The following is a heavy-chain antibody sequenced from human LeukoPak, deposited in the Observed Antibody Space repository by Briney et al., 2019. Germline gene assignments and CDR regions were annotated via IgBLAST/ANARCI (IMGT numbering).Heavy chain of an antibody. D-gene: IGHD2-15*01. CDR3: AKDCSF. Sequence: PGGSLRLSWVRSGFTFSNYAMSWVRQAPGKGLEWVSAISGSGGATYYADSVKGRFTISRDNSRNTLYLQMNSLRAEDTAVYYCAKDCSFWGQGTLVTVYS. J-gene: IGHJ4*02. CDR1: GFTFSNYA. CDR2: ISGSGGAT. V-gene: IGHV3-23*01.